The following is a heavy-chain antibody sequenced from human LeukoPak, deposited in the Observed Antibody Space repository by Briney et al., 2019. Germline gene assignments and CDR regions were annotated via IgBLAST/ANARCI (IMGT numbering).Heavy chain of an antibody. D-gene: IGHD5-18*01. J-gene: IGHJ4*02. CDR3: ARVRGYSYGPLSY. V-gene: IGHV3-21*01. Sequence: GGSLRLSCAASGFTFSSYSMNWVRQAPGKGLEWVSSISSSSSYIYYADSVKGRFTISRDNAKNSLYLQMNSLRAGDTAVYYCARVRGYSYGPLSYWGQGTLVTVSS. CDR2: ISSSSSYI. CDR1: GFTFSSYS.